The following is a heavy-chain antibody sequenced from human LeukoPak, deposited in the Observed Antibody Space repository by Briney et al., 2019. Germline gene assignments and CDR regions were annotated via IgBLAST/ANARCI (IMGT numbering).Heavy chain of an antibody. V-gene: IGHV3-23*01. J-gene: IGHJ4*02. CDR1: GFTFSSYA. CDR2: ISGSGGST. CDR3: AKSGYCSGGSCYFEGYFDY. D-gene: IGHD2-15*01. Sequence: GGSLRLSCAASGFTFSSYAMGWVRQAPGKGLEWVSAISGSGGSTYYADSVKGRFTISRDNSKNTLYLQMNSLRAEDTAVYYCAKSGYCSGGSCYFEGYFDYWGQGTLVTVSS.